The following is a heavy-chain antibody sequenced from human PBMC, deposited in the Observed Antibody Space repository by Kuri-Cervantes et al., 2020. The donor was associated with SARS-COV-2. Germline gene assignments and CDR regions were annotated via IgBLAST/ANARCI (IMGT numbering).Heavy chain of an antibody. CDR1: GFTFSSYG. J-gene: IGHJ5*02. V-gene: IGHV3-30*18. Sequence: GGSLRLSCAASGFTFSSYGMHWVRQAPGKGLEWVAVISYDGSNKYYADSVKGRFTISRDNSKNTLYLQMNSLRAEDTAVYYCAKVGPYNWFDPWGQGTLVTVSS. CDR3: AKVGPYNWFDP. CDR2: ISYDGSNK.